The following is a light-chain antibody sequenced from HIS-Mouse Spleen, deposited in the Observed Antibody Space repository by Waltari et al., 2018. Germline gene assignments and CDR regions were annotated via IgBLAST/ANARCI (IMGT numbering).Light chain of an antibody. CDR1: QSVSSSY. V-gene: IGKV3-20*01. Sequence: EIVLTQSPGTLSLSPGERATLSCRASQSVSSSYLAWYQQTPGQAPRLLIYGASSRATGIPDRCSGSGCGTDFTLTISRLEPEDFAVYYCQQYGSSPPDTFGQGTKLEIK. CDR3: QQYGSSPPDT. J-gene: IGKJ2*01. CDR2: GAS.